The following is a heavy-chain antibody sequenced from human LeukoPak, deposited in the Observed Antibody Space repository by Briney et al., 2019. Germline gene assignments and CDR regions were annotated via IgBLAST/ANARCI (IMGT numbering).Heavy chain of an antibody. J-gene: IGHJ4*02. CDR1: GYTLTGYY. CDR2: INPSSGGT. Sequence: ASVKVSCKASGYTLTGYYMHWVRQAPGQGLEWMGWINPSSGGTNYAQKFQGRFTMTRDTSISTAYMELSRLRSDDTAVYYCAREDSSSEWGQGTLVTVSS. V-gene: IGHV1-2*02. D-gene: IGHD6-13*01. CDR3: AREDSSSE.